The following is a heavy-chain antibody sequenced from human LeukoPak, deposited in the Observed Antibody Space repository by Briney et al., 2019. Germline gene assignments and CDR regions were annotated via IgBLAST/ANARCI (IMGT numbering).Heavy chain of an antibody. CDR3: ARVRNCSGGSCYLDY. V-gene: IGHV1-18*01. CDR1: GYTFTSYG. D-gene: IGHD2-15*01. J-gene: IGHJ4*02. CDR2: ISAYNGNT. Sequence: ASVKVSCKASGYTFTSYGISWVRQAPGQGLEWMGWISAYNGNTNYAQKLQGRVTMTTDTSTSTAYMELRSLRSDDTAVYYCARVRNCSGGSCYLDYWGQGTLVTVSS.